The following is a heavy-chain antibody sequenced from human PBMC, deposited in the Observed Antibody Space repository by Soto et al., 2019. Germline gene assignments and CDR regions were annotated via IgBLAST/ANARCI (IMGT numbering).Heavy chain of an antibody. V-gene: IGHV3-23*01. D-gene: IGHD6-13*01. Sequence: PGGSLRLSCAASGFTFSSYAMSWVRQAPGKGLEWVSAISGSGGSTYYADSVKGRFTISRDNSKNTLYLQMNSQRAYNTAAYYCAKEAPYSSSWYFKWFDTGGQGTLVTVSS. CDR2: ISGSGGST. CDR1: GFTFSSYA. J-gene: IGHJ5*02. CDR3: AKEAPYSSSWYFKWFDT.